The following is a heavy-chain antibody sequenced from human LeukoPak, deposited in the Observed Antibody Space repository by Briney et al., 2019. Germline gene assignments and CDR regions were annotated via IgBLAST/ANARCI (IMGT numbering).Heavy chain of an antibody. D-gene: IGHD6-19*01. CDR3: TTTSIAVAGLDY. J-gene: IGHJ4*02. CDR2: IKSKTDGGTT. V-gene: IGHV3-15*01. CDR1: GFTFNTYW. Sequence: GGSLRLSCAASGFTFNTYWMSWVRQAPGKGLEWVGRIKSKTDGGTTDYAAPVKGRFTISRDDSKNTLYLQMNSLKTEDTAVYYCTTTSIAVAGLDYWGQGTLVTVSS.